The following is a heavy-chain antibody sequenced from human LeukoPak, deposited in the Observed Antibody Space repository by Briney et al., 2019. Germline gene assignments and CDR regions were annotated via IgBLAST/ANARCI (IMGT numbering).Heavy chain of an antibody. CDR2: IHSSGTTNYNPSGST. CDR3: AREVRSYWYFDL. J-gene: IGHJ2*01. V-gene: IGHV4-59*01. D-gene: IGHD2-15*01. CDR1: GGSISNYF. Sequence: PSETLSLTCNVSGGSISNYFWSWIRQPPGKGLEWIGDIHSSGTTNYNPSGSTNSNPSLKSRVTISVDTSKNQFSLKVSSVTAADTAVYYCAREVRSYWYFDLWGRGTLVTVSS.